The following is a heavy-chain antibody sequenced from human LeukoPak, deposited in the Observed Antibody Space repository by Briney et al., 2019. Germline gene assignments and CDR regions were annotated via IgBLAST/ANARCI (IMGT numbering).Heavy chain of an antibody. J-gene: IGHJ4*02. D-gene: IGHD3-22*01. CDR3: AKGATYYYGSSAHLGY. Sequence: GRSLRLSCAASGFTFSSYGMSWVRQAPGKGLEWVSGISWNSGNIGYADSVKGRFSISRDNAKNSLYLQMNSLRAEDMALYYCAKGATYYYGSSAHLGYWGQGTLVTVSS. CDR2: ISWNSGNI. V-gene: IGHV3-9*03. CDR1: GFTFSSYG.